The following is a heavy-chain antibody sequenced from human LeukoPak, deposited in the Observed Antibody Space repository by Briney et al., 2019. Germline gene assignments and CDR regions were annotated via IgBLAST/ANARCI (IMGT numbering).Heavy chain of an antibody. CDR2: ISGGGDTT. CDR3: AKTNGYYDY. Sequence: GGSLRLSCAASGFTFSNFGMSWVRQAPGRGLEWVSGISGGGDTTYYAESVKGRFTISRDNSKNTLFLQMNSLSAKDTAVYYCAKTNGYYDYWGQGTLVAVSS. CDR1: GFTFSNFG. J-gene: IGHJ4*02. D-gene: IGHD3-22*01. V-gene: IGHV3-23*01.